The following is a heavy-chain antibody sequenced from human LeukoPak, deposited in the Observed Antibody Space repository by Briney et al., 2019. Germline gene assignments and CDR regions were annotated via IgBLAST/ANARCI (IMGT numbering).Heavy chain of an antibody. J-gene: IGHJ4*02. Sequence: SETLSLTCTVSGGSISSGDYYWSWIRQPPGKGLEWIGYIYYSGSTYYNPSLKSRVTISVDTSKNQFSLKLSSVTAADTAVYYCARGFKRGYSGYDFVDGFDYWGQGTLVTVSS. D-gene: IGHD5-12*01. CDR2: IYYSGST. CDR1: GGSISSGDYY. CDR3: ARGFKRGYSGYDFVDGFDY. V-gene: IGHV4-30-4*01.